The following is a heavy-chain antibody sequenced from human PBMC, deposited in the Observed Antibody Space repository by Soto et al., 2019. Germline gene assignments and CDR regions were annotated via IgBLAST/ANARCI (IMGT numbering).Heavy chain of an antibody. D-gene: IGHD6-19*01. CDR3: ARARRAVAGNFYYYGMDV. Sequence: EVQLVESGGGLVQPGGSLRLSCAASGFTFSSYWMHWVRQAPGKGLVWVSRINSDGSSTSYADSVKGRFTISRDNAKNPLFLQKNSRRAEDTAVYYCARARRAVAGNFYYYGMDVWGQGTTVTVSS. V-gene: IGHV3-74*01. J-gene: IGHJ6*02. CDR2: INSDGSST. CDR1: GFTFSSYW.